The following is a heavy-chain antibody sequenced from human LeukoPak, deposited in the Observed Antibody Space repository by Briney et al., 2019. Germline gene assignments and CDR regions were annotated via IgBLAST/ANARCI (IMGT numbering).Heavy chain of an antibody. Sequence: GASVKASCKASGYSSTNYALHWVRQAPGQRLEWMGWINVGNGNIKYSQKFQGRVTITRDISANSAYMELNSLRSEDTAVYYCARDPTNKWEEPVYRFENWGQGSLVTVSS. CDR1: GYSSTNYA. CDR3: ARDPTNKWEEPVYRFEN. D-gene: IGHD1-14*01. CDR2: INVGNGNI. V-gene: IGHV1-3*01. J-gene: IGHJ4*02.